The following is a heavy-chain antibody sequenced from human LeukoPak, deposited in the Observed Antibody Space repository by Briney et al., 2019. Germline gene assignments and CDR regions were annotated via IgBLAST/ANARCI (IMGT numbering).Heavy chain of an antibody. CDR1: GASNSSEH. V-gene: IGHV4-59*01. CDR3: TRGYYEAFDY. Sequence: QLQESGPGLVRPSETLSLTCAVSGASNSSEHWHWFRQLPGKGLEWIGNVDYNGATKYNPSLQSRITISLDTSNNQFSLTLTSVTAADTALYFCTRGYYEAFDYWGQGRLVTVSS. CDR2: VDYNGAT. J-gene: IGHJ4*02. D-gene: IGHD3-16*01.